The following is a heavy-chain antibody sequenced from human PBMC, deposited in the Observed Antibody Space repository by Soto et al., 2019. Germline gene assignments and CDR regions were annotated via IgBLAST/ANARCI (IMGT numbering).Heavy chain of an antibody. CDR1: GGSISSSNW. CDR2: IYHSGFT. J-gene: IGHJ5*02. CDR3: ARQDDFWSGSNWFGP. V-gene: IGHV4-4*02. Sequence: SETLSLTCAVSGGSISSSNWWSWVRQPPGKGLEWIGEIYHSGFTYYNPSLKSRVTMFVDTSKNHFSLKMPSVTAADTAVYYCARQDDFWSGSNWFGPWGQGTLVTVSS. D-gene: IGHD3-3*01.